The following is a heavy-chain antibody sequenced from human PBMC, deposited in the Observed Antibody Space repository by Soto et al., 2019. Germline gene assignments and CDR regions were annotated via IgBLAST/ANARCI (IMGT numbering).Heavy chain of an antibody. CDR1: GYTFTGYY. D-gene: IGHD3-22*01. Sequence: ASVKVSCKASGYTFTGYYMHWLRQSPGQGLEWMGWINPNSGGTNYAQKFQGRVTMTRDTSISTAYMELSRLRSDDTAVYYCARGEEDSSGLMDAFDIWGQGTMVTVSS. J-gene: IGHJ3*02. CDR2: INPNSGGT. V-gene: IGHV1-2*02. CDR3: ARGEEDSSGLMDAFDI.